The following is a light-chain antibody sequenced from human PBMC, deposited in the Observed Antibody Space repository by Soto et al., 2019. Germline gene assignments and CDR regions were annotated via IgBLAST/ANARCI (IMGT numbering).Light chain of an antibody. CDR3: QQYGSSLRP. Sequence: VLTQSPGTLSLSPGERATLSCRASQSVSSSYLAWYQQKPGQAPRLLIYGASSRATGIPDRFSGSGSGTDFTLTISRLEPEDFAVYYCQQYGSSLRPFGQGTKVEIK. V-gene: IGKV3-20*01. CDR2: GAS. CDR1: QSVSSSY. J-gene: IGKJ1*01.